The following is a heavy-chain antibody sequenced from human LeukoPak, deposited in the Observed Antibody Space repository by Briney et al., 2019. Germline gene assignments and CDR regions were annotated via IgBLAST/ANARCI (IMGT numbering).Heavy chain of an antibody. V-gene: IGHV3-21*01. CDR1: GFTFSSYS. CDR3: ARGTFGDFERWDAFDI. D-gene: IGHD3-3*01. J-gene: IGHJ3*02. Sequence: GGSLRLSCAASGFTFSSYSMNWVRQAPGKGLEWVSSISSSSSYIYYADSVKGRFTISRDNAKNSLYLQMNSLRAEDTAVYYCARGTFGDFERWDAFDIWGQGTMVTVSS. CDR2: ISSSSSYI.